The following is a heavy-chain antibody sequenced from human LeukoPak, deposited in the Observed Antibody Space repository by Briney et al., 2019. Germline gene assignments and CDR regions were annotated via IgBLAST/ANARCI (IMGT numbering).Heavy chain of an antibody. V-gene: IGHV3-21*04. CDR2: ISSSSSDI. CDR1: GFTFSSYS. Sequence: GGSLRLSCAASGFTFSSYSMNWVRQAPGKGLEWVSSISSSSSDIYYADSMKARFTISRDNAKNSLYLQMNSLRAEDTAVYYCAKVTVSWYGDYGRGYFDLWGRGTLVTVSS. D-gene: IGHD4-17*01. J-gene: IGHJ2*01. CDR3: AKVTVSWYGDYGRGYFDL.